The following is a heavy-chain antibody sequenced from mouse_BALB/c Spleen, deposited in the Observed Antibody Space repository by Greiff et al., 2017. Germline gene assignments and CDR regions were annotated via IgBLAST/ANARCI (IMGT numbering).Heavy chain of an antibody. CDR1: GFTFSSYT. D-gene: IGHD2-14*01. CDR3: AREGYRYFDY. J-gene: IGHJ2*01. Sequence: EVQVVESGGGLVKPGGSLKLSCAASGFTFSSYTMSWVRQTPEKRLEWVATISSGGGNTYYPDSVKGRFTISRDNAKNNLYLQMSSLRSEDTALYYCAREGYRYFDYWGQGTTLTVSS. V-gene: IGHV5-9*03. CDR2: ISSGGGNT.